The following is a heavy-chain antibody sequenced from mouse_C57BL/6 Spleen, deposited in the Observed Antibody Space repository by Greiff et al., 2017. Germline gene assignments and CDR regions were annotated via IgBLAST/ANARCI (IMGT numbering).Heavy chain of an antibody. CDR1: GYAFSSSW. CDR2: IYPGDGDT. D-gene: IGHD1-1*01. Sequence: VQLQQSGPELVKPGASVKISCKASGYAFSSSWMNWVKQRPGKGLEWIGRIYPGDGDTNYNGKFKGKATLTADKSSSTAYMQLSSLRSEDSAVYFCARERNGSFAYWGQGTLVTVSA. CDR3: ARERNGSFAY. V-gene: IGHV1-82*01. J-gene: IGHJ3*01.